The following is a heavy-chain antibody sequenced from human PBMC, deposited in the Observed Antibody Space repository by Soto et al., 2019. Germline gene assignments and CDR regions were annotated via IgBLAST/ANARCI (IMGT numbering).Heavy chain of an antibody. CDR1: GGTFSSYA. CDR3: ARAQIGYSSSSHRGNFDY. CDR2: IIPIFGTA. V-gene: IGHV1-69*13. Sequence: ASVKVSCKASGGTFSSYAISWVRQAPGQGLEWMGGIIPIFGTANYAQKFQGRVTITADESTSTAYMELSSLRSEDTAVYYCARAQIGYSSSSHRGNFDYWGQGTLVTVSS. J-gene: IGHJ4*02. D-gene: IGHD6-6*01.